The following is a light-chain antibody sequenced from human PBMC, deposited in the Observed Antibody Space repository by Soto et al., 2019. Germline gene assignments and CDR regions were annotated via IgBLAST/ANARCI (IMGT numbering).Light chain of an antibody. J-gene: IGKJ2*01. V-gene: IGKV3-15*01. CDR3: QQYNNWPPYMYT. CDR1: QSVSSN. Sequence: EIVMTQSPATLSVSPGERATLSCRASQSVSSNLAWYQQKPGQAPRLLIYGASTRATGIPARFSGSGSGTEFTLTISSLQSEDFEVYYCQQYNNWPPYMYTFGQGTKLEIK. CDR2: GAS.